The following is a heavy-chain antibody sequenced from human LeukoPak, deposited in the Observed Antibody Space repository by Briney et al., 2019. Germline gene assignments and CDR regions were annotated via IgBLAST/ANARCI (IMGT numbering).Heavy chain of an antibody. CDR1: GGSISSSSYY. V-gene: IGHV4-39*01. CDR3: ARVSRITMVRGVTPFDY. D-gene: IGHD3-10*01. J-gene: IGHJ4*02. CDR2: IYYSGST. Sequence: PSETLSLTCTVSGGSISSSSYYWGWIRQPPGKGLEWIGSIYYSGSTYYNPSLKSRVTISVDTSKNQFSLKLSSVTAADTAVYYCARVSRITMVRGVTPFDYWGQGTLVTVYS.